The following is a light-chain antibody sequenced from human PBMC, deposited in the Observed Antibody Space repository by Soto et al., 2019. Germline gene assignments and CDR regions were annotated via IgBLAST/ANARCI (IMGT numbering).Light chain of an antibody. J-gene: IGKJ5*01. Sequence: DVQMTQSPSSLSASVGDRVTITCRASQNIKNYLSWYQQRPGKAPRVVIFAATLLPSGVPSTFSGSGSGTEFTLTISSLHPDDFATYYCLQSHSTPLTFGQGTRL. CDR3: LQSHSTPLT. V-gene: IGKV1-39*01. CDR2: AAT. CDR1: QNIKNY.